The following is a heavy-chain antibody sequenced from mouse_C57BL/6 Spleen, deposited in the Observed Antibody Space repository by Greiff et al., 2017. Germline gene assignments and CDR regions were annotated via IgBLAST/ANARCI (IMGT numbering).Heavy chain of an antibody. CDR1: GYTFTSYW. J-gene: IGHJ4*01. D-gene: IGHD1-1*01. V-gene: IGHV1-72*01. CDR3: ALGPYGSSYEMDY. CDR2: IDPNGGGT. Sequence: QVQLKQPGAELVKPGASVKLSCKASGYTFTSYWMHWVKQRPGRGLEWIGRIDPNGGGTKYNEKFKSKATLTVDKPSSTAYMQLSSLTAEDSAVYYCALGPYGSSYEMDYWGQGTSVTVSS.